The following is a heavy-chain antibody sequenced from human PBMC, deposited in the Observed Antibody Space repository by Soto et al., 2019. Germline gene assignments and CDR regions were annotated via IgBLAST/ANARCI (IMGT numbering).Heavy chain of an antibody. D-gene: IGHD4-4*01. Sequence: QVQLVQSGAEVKKPGSSVKVSCKASGGTFSSYAISWVRQAPGQWLEWMGGIIPIFGTANYAQKFQGRVTITADKSTSTAYMELSSLRSEDTAVYYCARDYYSNYYYYYGMDVWGQGTTVTVSS. CDR1: GGTFSSYA. CDR3: ARDYYSNYYYYYGMDV. V-gene: IGHV1-69*06. CDR2: IIPIFGTA. J-gene: IGHJ6*02.